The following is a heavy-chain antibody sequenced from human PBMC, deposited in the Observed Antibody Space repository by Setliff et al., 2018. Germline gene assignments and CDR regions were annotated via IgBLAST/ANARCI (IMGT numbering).Heavy chain of an antibody. D-gene: IGHD3-10*01. CDR2: INHSGST. J-gene: IGHJ6*02. CDR3: ARDGVFYAMDF. Sequence: PSETLSLTCTVYGGSLSNYYWSWIRQPPGKGLEWIVEINHSGSTNYNPSLKGRVTISVDTSKNSLYLQMNSLRAEDSAVYYCARDGVFYAMDFWGQGTTVTVSS. CDR1: GGSLSNYY. V-gene: IGHV4-34*01.